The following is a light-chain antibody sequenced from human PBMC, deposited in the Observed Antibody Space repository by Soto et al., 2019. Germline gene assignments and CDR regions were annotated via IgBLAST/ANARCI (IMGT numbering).Light chain of an antibody. Sequence: QAVVAQPPSVSGAPGQRVIISCIGSSSNIGAGYDVHWYQQIPGTAPKVLIYVNTDRPSGVPDRFSGSKSGTSASLAITGLQAEDEGDYYCQCYDSSLSGVVFGGGTQLTVL. CDR1: SSNIGAGYD. J-gene: IGLJ2*01. CDR3: QCYDSSLSGVV. CDR2: VNT. V-gene: IGLV1-40*01.